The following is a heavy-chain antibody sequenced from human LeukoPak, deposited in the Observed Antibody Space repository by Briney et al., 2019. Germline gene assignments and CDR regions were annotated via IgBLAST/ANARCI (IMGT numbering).Heavy chain of an antibody. CDR3: AKDPRFRFVVVPAAKGGY. CDR2: IYRGGGT. V-gene: IGHV3-53*01. CDR1: GFTVSSIY. Sequence: PGGSLRLSCAASGFTVSSIYMSWVRQAPGKGLEWVSIIYRGGGTSYANSVKGRFTISRDNSKNTLYLQMNSLRAEDTAVYYCAKDPRFRFVVVPAAKGGYWGQGTLVTVSS. J-gene: IGHJ4*02. D-gene: IGHD2-2*01.